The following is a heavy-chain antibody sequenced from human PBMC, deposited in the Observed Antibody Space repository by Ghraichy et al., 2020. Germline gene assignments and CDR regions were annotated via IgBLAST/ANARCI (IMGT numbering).Heavy chain of an antibody. Sequence: SQTLSLTCTVSGGSISSSSYYWGWIRQPPGKGLEWIGSIYYSGSTYYNPSLKSRVTISVDTSKNQFSLKLSSVTAADTAVYYRARHQPDYSNYYSSWYFDYWGQGTLVAVSS. D-gene: IGHD4-11*01. CDR3: ARHQPDYSNYYSSWYFDY. CDR2: IYYSGST. CDR1: GGSISSSSYY. V-gene: IGHV4-39*01. J-gene: IGHJ4*02.